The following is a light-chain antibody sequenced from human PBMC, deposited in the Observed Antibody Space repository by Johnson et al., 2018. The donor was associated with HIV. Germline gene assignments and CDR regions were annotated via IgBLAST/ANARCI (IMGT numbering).Light chain of an antibody. CDR3: GTWDSSLRAYV. CDR2: DNN. J-gene: IGLJ1*01. CDR1: SSNIGNNY. V-gene: IGLV1-51*01. Sequence: QSVLTQPPSVSAAPGQKVTISCSGSSSNIGNNYVSWYQQLPGTAPKLLIYDNNKRTSGIPDRFSGSKSGTSATLGITGLQTGDAADCYCGTWDSSLRAYVFGTWTKVSVL.